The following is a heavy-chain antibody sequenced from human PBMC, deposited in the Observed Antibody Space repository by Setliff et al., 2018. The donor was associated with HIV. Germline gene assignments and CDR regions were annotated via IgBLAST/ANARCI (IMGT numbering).Heavy chain of an antibody. CDR3: ARYALCSDDCSDEGADI. Sequence: ASVKVSCKSSGYTFTAYYIHWVRQARGQGLEWMGSINLYKDDTHYAQKFQDRVAMTADTSTNTVYMELRSLRSDDTAVYYCARYALCSDDCSDEGADIWGQGTLVTV. CDR2: INLYKDDT. D-gene: IGHD2-21*01. V-gene: IGHV1-18*04. J-gene: IGHJ4*02. CDR1: GYTFTAYY.